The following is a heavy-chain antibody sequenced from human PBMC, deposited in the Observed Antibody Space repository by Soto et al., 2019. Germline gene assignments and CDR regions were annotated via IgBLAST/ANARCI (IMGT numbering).Heavy chain of an antibody. CDR3: ARRLAVAGTYDH. CDR1: GFSFSSYW. D-gene: IGHD6-19*01. CDR2: INGDGTTT. J-gene: IGHJ4*02. Sequence: AASLTLSCAASGFSFSSYWMHWVRQAPGKGAVCVSRINGDGTTTHHADSVKGRFTISRDNAKNTLYLQMNSLRAEDTAVYYCARRLAVAGTYDHWGQGTLVTV. V-gene: IGHV3-74*01.